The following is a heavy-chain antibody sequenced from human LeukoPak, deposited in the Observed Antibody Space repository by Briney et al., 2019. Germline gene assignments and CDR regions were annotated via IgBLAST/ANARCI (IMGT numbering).Heavy chain of an antibody. CDR2: ISSNGGST. CDR1: GFIFSSYD. J-gene: IGHJ4*02. CDR3: ANHVVPANQLKLDY. V-gene: IGHV3-64*04. Sequence: GGSLRLSCSASGFIFSSYDMHWVRQAPGKGLEYVSGISSNGGSTYYADSVKGRFTISRDTSKNTLYLQMNSLRAEDTAMYYCANHVVPANQLKLDYGGQGPLATFSS. D-gene: IGHD2-2*01.